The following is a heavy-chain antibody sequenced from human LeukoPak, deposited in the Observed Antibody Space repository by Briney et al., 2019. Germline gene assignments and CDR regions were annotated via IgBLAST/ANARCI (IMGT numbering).Heavy chain of an antibody. CDR2: FDPENSQM. V-gene: IGHV1-24*01. Sequence: ASVKVSCKVSGYNLTELSLHWLRQAPGKGLEWMGGFDPENSQMVYSQKFRDRLTTSEDTSTNTAYMELSSLISDDSALYYCALESPPYFYYMDVWGSGASVTVSS. D-gene: IGHD3-3*01. CDR1: GYNLTELS. CDR3: ALESPPYFYYMDV. J-gene: IGHJ6*03.